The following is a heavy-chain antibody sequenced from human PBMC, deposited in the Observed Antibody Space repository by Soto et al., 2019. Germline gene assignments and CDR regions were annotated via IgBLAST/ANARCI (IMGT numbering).Heavy chain of an antibody. CDR2: IKSDGSST. CDR1: GFTFSTYW. Sequence: EVQLVESGGGLVQPGGSLRLSCAASGFTFSTYWMHWDRQAPGKGLVWVSRIKSDGSSTDYADSVKGRFTISRDNAKNTLYLQMNSLRAEDTAVYYCTRAYTGFDCWGQGTLVTVSS. V-gene: IGHV3-74*01. CDR3: TRAYTGFDC. J-gene: IGHJ4*02. D-gene: IGHD4-4*01.